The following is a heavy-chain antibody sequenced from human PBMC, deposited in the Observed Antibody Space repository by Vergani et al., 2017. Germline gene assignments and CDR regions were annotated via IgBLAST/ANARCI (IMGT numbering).Heavy chain of an antibody. Sequence: QVPLHESCPGLVKPSQTLSLTCTVSCGSISSGDYYWSWIRPPPGKGLEWLGYNYYSSSTYYNPSHRSRVTISVDTSKDQFSLKLSSVTAADKAVYYCARVGVFRGVSYYYYYYGMDVWGQGTTVTVSS. J-gene: IGHJ6*02. CDR2: NYYSSST. D-gene: IGHD3-10*01. CDR1: CGSISSGDYY. CDR3: ARVGVFRGVSYYYYYYGMDV. V-gene: IGHV4-30-4*08.